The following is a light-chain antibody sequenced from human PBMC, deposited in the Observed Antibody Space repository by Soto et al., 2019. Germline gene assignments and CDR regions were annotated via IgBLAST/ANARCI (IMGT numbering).Light chain of an antibody. CDR3: QHYGSSQWT. J-gene: IGKJ1*01. CDR1: QSVSSSY. V-gene: IGKV3-20*01. Sequence: EIVLTQSPGTLSLSPGERATLSCRASQSVSSSYLAWYQQKPGQAPRLLIYGASSRATGIPDRFSGSGSGTDFTLTISRLEPEDLAVYYCQHYGSSQWTFGQGTKVDIK. CDR2: GAS.